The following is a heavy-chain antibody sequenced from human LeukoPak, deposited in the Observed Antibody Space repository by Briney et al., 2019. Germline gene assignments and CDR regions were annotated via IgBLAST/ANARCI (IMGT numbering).Heavy chain of an antibody. CDR3: ARASPSYSSVDY. CDR2: INPNSGGT. J-gene: IGHJ4*02. V-gene: IGHV1-2*02. CDR1: GYTFTGYY. D-gene: IGHD3-10*01. Sequence: ASVKVSCKASGYTFTGYYMHWVRQVPGQGLEWMGWINPNSGGTNYAQKFQGRVTMTRDTSISTAYMELSRLRSDDTAVYYCARASPSYSSVDYWGQGTLVTVSS.